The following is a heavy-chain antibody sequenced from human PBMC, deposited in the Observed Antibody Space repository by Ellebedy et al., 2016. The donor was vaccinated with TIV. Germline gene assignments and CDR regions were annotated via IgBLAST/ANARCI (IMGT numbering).Heavy chain of an antibody. J-gene: IGHJ3*02. V-gene: IGHV4-39*01. CDR1: GGSISSSSYY. Sequence: MPSETLSLTCTVSGGSISSSSYYWGWIRQPPGKGLEWIGSIYYSGSTYYNPSLKSRVTISVDTSKNQFSLKLSSVTAAETAVYYCARHLEGIQLWLRDAFDIWGQGTMVTVSS. CDR2: IYYSGST. D-gene: IGHD5-18*01. CDR3: ARHLEGIQLWLRDAFDI.